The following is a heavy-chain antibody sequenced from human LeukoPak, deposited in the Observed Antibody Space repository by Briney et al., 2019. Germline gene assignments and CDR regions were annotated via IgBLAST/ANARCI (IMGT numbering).Heavy chain of an antibody. CDR3: ARVTGLRYFDWWPYYFDY. CDR2: ISSSSSYT. V-gene: IGHV3-11*06. CDR1: GFTFSDYY. D-gene: IGHD3-9*01. J-gene: IGHJ4*02. Sequence: GGSLRLSCAASGFTFSDYYMSWIRQAPGKGLEWVSYISSSSSYTNYADSVKGRFTISRDNAKNSLYLQMNSLRAEDTAVYYCARVTGLRYFDWWPYYFDYWGQGTLVTVSS.